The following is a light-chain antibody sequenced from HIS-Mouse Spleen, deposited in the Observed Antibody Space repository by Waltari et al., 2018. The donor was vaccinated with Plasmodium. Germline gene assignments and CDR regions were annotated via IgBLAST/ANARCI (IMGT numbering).Light chain of an antibody. V-gene: IGLV2-23*01. CDR2: EGS. J-gene: IGLJ3*02. Sequence: QSALTQPASVSGSPGQSITIPCTGTSSDVGSYNLVSWYQQHPGKAPNLILYEGSKRPPGVSNRFSGSKSGNTASLTFSGLQAEDEADYYCCSYAGSSTWVFGGGTKLTVL. CDR1: SSDVGSYNL. CDR3: CSYAGSSTWV.